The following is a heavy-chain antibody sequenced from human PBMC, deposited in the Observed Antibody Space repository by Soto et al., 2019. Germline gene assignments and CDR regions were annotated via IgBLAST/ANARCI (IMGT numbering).Heavy chain of an antibody. V-gene: IGHV3-30*03. Sequence: PGGSLRLSCAASGFTFSSYSMNWVRQAPGKGLEWVAVISYDGSNKYYADSVKGRFTISRDNSKNTLYLQMNSLRAEDTAVYYCARDPDYGGNPWGQGTLVTVSS. CDR3: ARDPDYGGNP. J-gene: IGHJ5*02. D-gene: IGHD4-17*01. CDR2: ISYDGSNK. CDR1: GFTFSSYS.